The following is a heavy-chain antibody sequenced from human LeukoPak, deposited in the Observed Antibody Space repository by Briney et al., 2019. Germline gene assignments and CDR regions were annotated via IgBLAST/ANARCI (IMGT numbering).Heavy chain of an antibody. Sequence: ASVKVSFKASGYTFTSYGISGVRQAPGQGLEWMGWISAYNGNTNYAQRLQGRVTMTTDTSTSTAYMELRSLRSDDTAVYYCARDYYDSSGLYYFDYWGQGTLVTVSS. CDR2: ISAYNGNT. CDR1: GYTFTSYG. J-gene: IGHJ4*02. CDR3: ARDYYDSSGLYYFDY. V-gene: IGHV1-18*01. D-gene: IGHD3-22*01.